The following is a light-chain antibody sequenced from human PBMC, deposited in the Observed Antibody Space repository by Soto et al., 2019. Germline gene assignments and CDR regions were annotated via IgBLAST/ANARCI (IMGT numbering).Light chain of an antibody. CDR3: QHYSGDRAT. Sequence: DIQMTQSPSTLSASAGDRGTITCRASQSISSWLAWYQQKPGKAPNXLIYEVSTLHSGVPSRFSGSGSGTEFTLTISSLRPDDFATYYCQHYSGDRATFGQGTKVDIK. CDR1: QSISSW. V-gene: IGKV1-5*03. J-gene: IGKJ1*01. CDR2: EVS.